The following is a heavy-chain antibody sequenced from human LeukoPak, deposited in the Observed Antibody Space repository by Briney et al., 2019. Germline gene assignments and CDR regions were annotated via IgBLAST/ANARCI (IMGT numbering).Heavy chain of an antibody. V-gene: IGHV4-59*01. CDR1: GGSISSYY. Sequence: SGTLSLTCAVSGGSISSYYWSWIRQPPGKGLEWIGYIYYSGSTNYKPSLKSRVTISVDTSKNQFSLKLSSVTAADTAVYYCARGGYYGSGNDFRFDPWGQGTLVTVSS. J-gene: IGHJ5*02. CDR2: IYYSGST. CDR3: ARGGYYGSGNDFRFDP. D-gene: IGHD3-10*01.